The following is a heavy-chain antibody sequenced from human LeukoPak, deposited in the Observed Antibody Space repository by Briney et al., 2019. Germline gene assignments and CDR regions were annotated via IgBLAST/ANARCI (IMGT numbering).Heavy chain of an antibody. CDR1: GFTFSSYA. Sequence: GGSLRLSCAASGFTFSSYAMSWVREAPARGLEWVSSLRGNGDTFYADSVKGRFTISRDNSKDTLYLQMNSLRAEDTAIYFCARRKYDSSGFDYWGQETLVTVSS. CDR2: LRGNGDT. D-gene: IGHD3-22*01. V-gene: IGHV3-23*01. CDR3: ARRKYDSSGFDY. J-gene: IGHJ4*02.